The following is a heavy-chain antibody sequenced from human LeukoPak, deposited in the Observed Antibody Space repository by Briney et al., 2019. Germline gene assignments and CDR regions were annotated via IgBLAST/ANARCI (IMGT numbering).Heavy chain of an antibody. Sequence: GSSVKVSCKASGGTFSSYAISWVRQAPGQGLEWMGGIIPIFGTANYAQKFQGRVTITADESTSTAYMELSRLRSDDTAVYYCARDSVQVVRFDYWGQGTLVTVSS. CDR3: ARDSVQVVRFDY. CDR1: GGTFSSYA. J-gene: IGHJ4*02. CDR2: IIPIFGTA. V-gene: IGHV1-69*01.